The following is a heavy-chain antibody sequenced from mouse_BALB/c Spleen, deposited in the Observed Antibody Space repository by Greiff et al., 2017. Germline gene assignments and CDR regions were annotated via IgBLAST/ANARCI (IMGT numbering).Heavy chain of an antibody. CDR1: GFNIKDTY. CDR2: IDPANGNT. J-gene: IGHJ2*01. Sequence: EVKVVESGAELVKPGASVKLSCTASGFNIKDTYMHWVKQRPEQGLEWIGRIDPANGNTKYDPKFQGKATITADTSSNTAYLQLSSLTSEDTAVYYCARSPDWGQGTTLTVSS. V-gene: IGHV14-3*02. CDR3: ARSPD.